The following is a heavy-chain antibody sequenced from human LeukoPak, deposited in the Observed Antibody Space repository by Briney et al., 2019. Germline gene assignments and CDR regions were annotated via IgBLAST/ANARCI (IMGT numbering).Heavy chain of an antibody. CDR1: GGSFSGYY. Sequence: SETLSLTCAVSGGSFSGYYWSWIRQPPGKGLEWIGEINHSGSTNYNPSLKSRVTISVDTSKNQFSLKLSSVTAADTAVYYCARTPFLCTNGVCNIGWFDPWGQGTLVTVSS. CDR3: ARTPFLCTNGVCNIGWFDP. V-gene: IGHV4-34*01. J-gene: IGHJ5*02. CDR2: INHSGST. D-gene: IGHD2-8*01.